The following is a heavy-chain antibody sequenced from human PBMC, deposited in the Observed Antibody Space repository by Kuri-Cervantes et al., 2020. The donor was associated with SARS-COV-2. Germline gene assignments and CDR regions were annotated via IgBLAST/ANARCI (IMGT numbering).Heavy chain of an antibody. CDR2: VRGKANNYAT. V-gene: IGHV3-73*01. D-gene: IGHD2-21*01. J-gene: IGHJ3*02. CDR1: GFLFSASA. CDR3: ARVRSLIVNNAFDI. Sequence: GESLKISCEVSGFLFSASAIHWVRQASGKGLEWVGRVRGKANNYATAYAASVKGRFTISRDDSKNMAYLQMNSLKTEDTAVYYCARVRSLIVNNAFDIWGQGTMVTVSS.